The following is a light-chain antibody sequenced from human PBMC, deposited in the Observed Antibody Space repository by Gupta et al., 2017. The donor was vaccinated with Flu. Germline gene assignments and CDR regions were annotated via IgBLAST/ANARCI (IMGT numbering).Light chain of an antibody. CDR3: LQHNSFPFT. V-gene: IGKV1-17*01. Sequence: DIQMTQSPSSLSASVGDRVTITCRASQDISNDLGWYHQKPGKAPKRLIYAASTLQSGVPSRFSGSGSGTEFTLTISSLQPEDFATYYCLQHNSFPFTFGPGTKLDIK. J-gene: IGKJ3*01. CDR2: AAS. CDR1: QDISND.